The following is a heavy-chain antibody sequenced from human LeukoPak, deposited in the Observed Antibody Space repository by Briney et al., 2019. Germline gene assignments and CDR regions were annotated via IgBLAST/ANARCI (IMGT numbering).Heavy chain of an antibody. D-gene: IGHD5-24*01. CDR1: GYTFTSYA. J-gene: IGHJ4*02. Sequence: ASVKVSCKASGYTFTSYAMNWVRQAPGQGLEWMGWISAYNGNTKYAQKLQGRVTMTTDTSTSTAYMELRSLRSDDTAVYYCARARRGVEMATIFDFWGQGTLVTVSS. V-gene: IGHV1-18*01. CDR2: ISAYNGNT. CDR3: ARARRGVEMATIFDF.